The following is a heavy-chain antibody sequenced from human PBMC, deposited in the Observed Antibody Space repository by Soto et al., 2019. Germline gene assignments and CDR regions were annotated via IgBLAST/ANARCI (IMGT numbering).Heavy chain of an antibody. CDR3: ARDGGIYGLQNCCDY. V-gene: IGHV3-30*03. CDR2: ISYDGSNK. CDR1: GFTFSTYK. D-gene: IGHD4-17*01. Sequence: GESLRLSCSTSGFTFSTYKIHWVRQAPGKGLEWVAVISYDGSNKYYVDSVKGRFTISRDNSKNTVYLQMNSLRVEDTAVYYCARDGGIYGLQNCCDYWGQGTVVTVSS. J-gene: IGHJ4*02.